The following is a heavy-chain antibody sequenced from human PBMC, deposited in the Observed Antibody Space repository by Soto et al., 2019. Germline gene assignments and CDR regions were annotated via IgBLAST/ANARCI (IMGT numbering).Heavy chain of an antibody. CDR3: ARDVIVVVPAAYYYYYYGMDV. CDR1: GYTFTSYA. V-gene: IGHV1-3*01. D-gene: IGHD2-2*01. Sequence: ASVKVSCKASGYTFTSYAMHWVRQAPGQRLEWMGWINAGNGNTKYSQKFQGRVTITRDTSASTAYMELSSLRSEDTAVYYCARDVIVVVPAAYYYYYYGMDVWGQGTTVTVSS. CDR2: INAGNGNT. J-gene: IGHJ6*02.